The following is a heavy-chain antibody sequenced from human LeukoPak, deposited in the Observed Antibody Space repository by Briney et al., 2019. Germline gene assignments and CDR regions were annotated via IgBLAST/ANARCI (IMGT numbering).Heavy chain of an antibody. CDR1: GGSISSSNW. CDR2: IYTSGST. V-gene: IGHV4-61*02. J-gene: IGHJ5*02. Sequence: PSETLSLTCAVSGGSISSSNWWSWIRQPAGKGLEWIGRIYTSGSTNYNPSLKSRVTISVDTSKNQFSLKLSSVTAADTAVYYCARDLEYCSGGSCGNWFDPWGQGTLVTVSS. D-gene: IGHD2-15*01. CDR3: ARDLEYCSGGSCGNWFDP.